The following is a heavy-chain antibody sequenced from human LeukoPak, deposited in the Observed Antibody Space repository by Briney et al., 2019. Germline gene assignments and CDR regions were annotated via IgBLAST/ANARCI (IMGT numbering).Heavy chain of an antibody. CDR3: ARDGDYNSDYGKDD. J-gene: IGHJ4*02. Sequence: GRSLRLSCAASGFTFSIYAMRWVRQAPGKGLEWVSRIASDGSTEHYADSVKGRFSISRDNSKNTLYVQMNSLRAEDTAVYYCARDGDYNSDYGKDDWGQGTLVTVSS. D-gene: IGHD4-17*01. V-gene: IGHV3-30-3*01. CDR2: IASDGSTE. CDR1: GFTFSIYA.